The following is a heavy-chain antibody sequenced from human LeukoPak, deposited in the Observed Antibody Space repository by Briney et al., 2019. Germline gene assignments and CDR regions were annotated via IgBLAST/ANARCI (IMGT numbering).Heavy chain of an antibody. Sequence: SETLSLTCTASGVSISSYYWSWIRQPPGKGLEWIGYIYYSGSTNYNPSLKSRVTISVDTSKNQFSLKLSSVTAADTAVYYCARTVRGAFDIWGQGTMVTVSS. J-gene: IGHJ3*02. CDR2: IYYSGST. CDR1: GVSISSYY. D-gene: IGHD3-10*01. V-gene: IGHV4-59*01. CDR3: ARTVRGAFDI.